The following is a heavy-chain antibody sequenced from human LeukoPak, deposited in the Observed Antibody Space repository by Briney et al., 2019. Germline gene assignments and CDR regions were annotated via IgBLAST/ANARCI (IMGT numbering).Heavy chain of an antibody. Sequence: ASVKVSCKASGYTFTSYDINWVRQATGRGLEWMGWVNPNSGNTGYAQKFRGRVTMTRSTSIITAYMELSSLRSEDTAVYYCARVDSGSFYYWGQGTLVTVSS. CDR3: ARVDSGSFYY. V-gene: IGHV1-8*01. CDR1: GYTFTSYD. D-gene: IGHD1-26*01. CDR2: VNPNSGNT. J-gene: IGHJ4*02.